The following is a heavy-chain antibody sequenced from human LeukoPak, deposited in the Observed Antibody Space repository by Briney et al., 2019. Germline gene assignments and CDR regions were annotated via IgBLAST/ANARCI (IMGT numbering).Heavy chain of an antibody. CDR2: ISSSSSYT. D-gene: IGHD5-12*01. Sequence: NPGGSLRLSCAASGFTFSDYYMSWIRQAPGKGLEWVSYISSSSSYTNYADSVKGRFTISRDNAKNSLYLQMNSLRAEGTAVYYCARDRAPLMGGGYVPYYYYGMDVWGQGTTVTVSS. V-gene: IGHV3-11*05. CDR3: ARDRAPLMGGGYVPYYYYGMDV. CDR1: GFTFSDYY. J-gene: IGHJ6*02.